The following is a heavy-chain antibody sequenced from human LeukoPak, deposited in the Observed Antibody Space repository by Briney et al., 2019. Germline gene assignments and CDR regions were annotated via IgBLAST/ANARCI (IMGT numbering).Heavy chain of an antibody. J-gene: IGHJ5*02. CDR1: GHSFTSYW. CDR3: ARHGGSGSYYNPYNWFDP. V-gene: IGHV5-10-1*01. Sequence: GESLRISCKGSGHSFTSYWISWVRQMPGKGLEWMGRIDPSDSYTNYSPSFQGHVTISADKSISTAYLQWSSLKASDTAMYYCARHGGSGSYYNPYNWFDPWGQGTLVTVSS. D-gene: IGHD3-10*01. CDR2: IDPSDSYT.